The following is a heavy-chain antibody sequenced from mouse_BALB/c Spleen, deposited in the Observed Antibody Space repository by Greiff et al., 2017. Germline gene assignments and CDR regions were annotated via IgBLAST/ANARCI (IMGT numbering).Heavy chain of an antibody. CDR3: ARWDYGSSYFAWFAY. Sequence: EVQLVESGPGLVKPSQSLSLTCTVTGYSITSDYAWNWIRQFPGNKLEWMGYISYSGSTSYNPSLKSRISITRDTSKNQFFLQLNSVTTEDTATYYCARWDYGSSYFAWFAYWGQGTLVTVSA. D-gene: IGHD1-1*01. CDR1: GYSITSDYA. J-gene: IGHJ3*01. CDR2: ISYSGST. V-gene: IGHV3-2*02.